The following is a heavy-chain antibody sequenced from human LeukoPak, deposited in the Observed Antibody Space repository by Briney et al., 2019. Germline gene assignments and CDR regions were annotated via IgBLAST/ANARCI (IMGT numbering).Heavy chain of an antibody. CDR2: ISGSGGST. CDR1: GFTFNNYA. V-gene: IGHV3-23*01. J-gene: IGHJ4*02. CDR3: AKEEYYDFWSGYRPHFES. Sequence: GGSLRLSCAAPGFTFNNYAMSWVRQAPGKGLERVSVISGSGGSTYYADSVKGRFTISRDISKNTLFLQMNSLRAEDTAVYYCAKEEYYDFWSGYRPHFESWGQGTLVTVSS. D-gene: IGHD3-3*01.